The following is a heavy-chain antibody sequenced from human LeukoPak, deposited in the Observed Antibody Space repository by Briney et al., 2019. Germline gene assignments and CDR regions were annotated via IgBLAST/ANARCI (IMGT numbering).Heavy chain of an antibody. CDR2: ISGSGGST. CDR1: GFTFSSYA. CDR3: AKGEQWLPQVRYFDY. Sequence: GGTLRLSCAASGFTFSSYAMSWVRQAPGKGLEWVSAISGSGGSTYYADSVKGRFTISRDNSKNTLYLQMNSLRAEDTAVYYCAKGEQWLPQVRYFDYWGQGTLVTVSS. D-gene: IGHD6-19*01. V-gene: IGHV3-23*01. J-gene: IGHJ4*02.